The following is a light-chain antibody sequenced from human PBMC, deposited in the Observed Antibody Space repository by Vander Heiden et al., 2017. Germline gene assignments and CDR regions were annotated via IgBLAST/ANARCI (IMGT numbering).Light chain of an antibody. CDR1: NIGSKS. CDR3: QVWDSSSDHYV. V-gene: IGLV3-21*02. Sequence: SSVLTQPPSVSVAPGQTARITCGGNNIGSKSVHWYQQKPGHAPLLVVYDDSDRPSRIPERFSGSNSGNTATLTISRVEAGDEADYYCQVWDSSSDHYVFGTGTKVTVL. CDR2: DDS. J-gene: IGLJ1*01.